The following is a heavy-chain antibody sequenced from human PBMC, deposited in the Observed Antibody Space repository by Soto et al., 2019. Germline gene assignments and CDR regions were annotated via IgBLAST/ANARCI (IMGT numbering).Heavy chain of an antibody. Sequence: SGKGSLKSSGGTFISYTMSWVRQAPGQGLECMGWIIPIFGTANYAQKFQGRVTITADESTSTAYMELSSLRSEDTAVYYCARGDIVLMVYAIPQNYYYYGMDVWGQGTTVTVSS. D-gene: IGHD2-8*01. CDR2: IIPIFGTA. V-gene: IGHV1-69*01. CDR1: GGTFISYT. CDR3: ARGDIVLMVYAIPQNYYYYGMDV. J-gene: IGHJ6*02.